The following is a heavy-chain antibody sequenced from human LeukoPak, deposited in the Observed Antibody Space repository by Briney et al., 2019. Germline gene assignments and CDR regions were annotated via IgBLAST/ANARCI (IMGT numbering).Heavy chain of an antibody. J-gene: IGHJ4*02. CDR3: ARLDCISDTCHNY. CDR1: GDSISTDH. V-gene: IGHV4-59*08. CDR2: INYSGNS. D-gene: IGHD2-21*01. Sequence: PSETLSLTCIVSGDSISTDHWSWIRQSPGKGLEWIGYINYSGNSEYNPSLKSRVTISVDRSKNQVSLKMRSVTAADTAVYYCARLDCISDTCHNYWAMGALVTVSS.